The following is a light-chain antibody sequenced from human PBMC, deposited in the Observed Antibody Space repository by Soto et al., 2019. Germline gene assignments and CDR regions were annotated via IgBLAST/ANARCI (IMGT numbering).Light chain of an antibody. J-gene: IGKJ1*01. CDR2: DAS. CDR3: QQYNSYSWT. V-gene: IGKV1-5*01. Sequence: DIQLTQSPSFLSASVGERVTITCRASQGISSYLAWYQQKPGKAPKLLIYDASSLESGVPSRFSGSGSGTEFTLTISSLQPDDFATYYCQQYNSYSWTFGQGTKVDIK. CDR1: QGISSY.